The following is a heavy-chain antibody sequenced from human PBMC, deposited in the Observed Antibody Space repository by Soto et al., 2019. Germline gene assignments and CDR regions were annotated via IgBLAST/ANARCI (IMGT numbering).Heavy chain of an antibody. CDR1: GGTFSSYA. CDR2: IIPIFGTA. CDR3: ARGAHSSSSAFDY. J-gene: IGHJ4*02. D-gene: IGHD6-6*01. Sequence: SVKVSCRASGGTFSSYAISWVRQAPGQGLEWMGGIIPIFGTANYAQKFQGRVTITADESTSTAYMELSSLRSEDTAVYYCARGAHSSSSAFDYWGQGTLVTVSS. V-gene: IGHV1-69*13.